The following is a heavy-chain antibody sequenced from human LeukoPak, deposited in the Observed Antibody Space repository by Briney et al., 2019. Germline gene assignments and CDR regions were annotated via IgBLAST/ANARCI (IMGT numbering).Heavy chain of an antibody. CDR3: ARDRNSGSFLDI. CDR2: IYPYSGDT. J-gene: IGHJ3*02. CDR1: GYTFTGYY. V-gene: IGHV1-2*02. Sequence: ASVKVSCKASGYTFTGYYIHWVRQAPGQGLEWMGWIYPYSGDTNYAQNFQGRVTMTGDTSISTAYMELSSLKSDDTAVYYCARDRNSGSFLDIWGQGTMLTVSS. D-gene: IGHD6-6*01.